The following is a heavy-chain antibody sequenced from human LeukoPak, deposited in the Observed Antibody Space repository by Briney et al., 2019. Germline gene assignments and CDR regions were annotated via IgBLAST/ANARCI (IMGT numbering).Heavy chain of an antibody. CDR1: GYTFTRYY. D-gene: IGHD3-3*01. CDR2: INPNSGGT. CDR3: ASSWSGGTRYYYYGMDV. Sequence: GASVKVSCKASGYTFTRYYMHWVRQAPGQGVEGMGWINPNSGGTNYAQKFQGRVTMTRDTSISTAYMELSRLRSDDTAVYYCASSWSGGTRYYYYGMDVWGQGTTVTVSS. J-gene: IGHJ6*02. V-gene: IGHV1-2*02.